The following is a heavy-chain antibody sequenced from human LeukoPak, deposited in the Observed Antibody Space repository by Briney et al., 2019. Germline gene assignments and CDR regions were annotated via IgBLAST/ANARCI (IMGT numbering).Heavy chain of an antibody. J-gene: IGHJ6*03. V-gene: IGHV4-39*07. D-gene: IGHD3-9*01. CDR2: IYYSGST. Sequence: SETLSLTCTVSGGSISSSSYYWGWIRQPPGKGLEWIGSIYYSGSTYYNPSLKSRVTISVDTSKNQFSLKLSSVTAADTAVYYCARVEILTSDYMDVWGKGTTVTVSS. CDR3: ARVEILTSDYMDV. CDR1: GGSISSSSYY.